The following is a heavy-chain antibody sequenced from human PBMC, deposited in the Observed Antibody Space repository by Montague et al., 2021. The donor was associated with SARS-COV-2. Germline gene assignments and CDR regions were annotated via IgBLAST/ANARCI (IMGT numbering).Heavy chain of an antibody. CDR1: GGSISSRSHY. CDR3: ARRATTGPGIWFDP. Sequence: SETLSLTCSVSGGSISSRSHYWGWIRQPPGKGLECVGSIYYIGTTFYNPSLKSRLAISIDTSKNQFSLKVTSVTAADTGVYYCARRATTGPGIWFDPWGQGTLVTVSS. CDR2: IYYIGTT. D-gene: IGHD1-1*01. V-gene: IGHV4-39*01. J-gene: IGHJ5*02.